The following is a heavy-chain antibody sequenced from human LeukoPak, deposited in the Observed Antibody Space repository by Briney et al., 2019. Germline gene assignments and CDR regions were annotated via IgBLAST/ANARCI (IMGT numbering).Heavy chain of an antibody. D-gene: IGHD2-2*01. CDR2: ISYDGSTK. Sequence: GGSLRLSCAASGFTFSSNGMHWVRQAPGKGLEWVAFISYDGSTKYYADSVRGRFTISRDNSKNTLYLQMNSLRAEDTTVYYRAKDLSTKWSLDYWGQGTLVTVSS. V-gene: IGHV3-30*18. CDR1: GFTFSSNG. J-gene: IGHJ4*02. CDR3: AKDLSTKWSLDY.